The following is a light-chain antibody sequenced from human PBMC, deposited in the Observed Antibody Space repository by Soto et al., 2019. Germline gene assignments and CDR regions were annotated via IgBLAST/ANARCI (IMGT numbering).Light chain of an antibody. CDR3: QQLNSYPQIT. J-gene: IGKJ5*01. CDR1: QGISSY. V-gene: IGKV1-9*01. Sequence: IQLTQSPSSLSASVGDRVTITCRASQGISSYLAWYQQKPGKAPKLLIYAASTLQSGVPSRFSGSGSGTDFTLTISSLQPEDFATYYCQQLNSYPQITFGQGTLLEIK. CDR2: AAS.